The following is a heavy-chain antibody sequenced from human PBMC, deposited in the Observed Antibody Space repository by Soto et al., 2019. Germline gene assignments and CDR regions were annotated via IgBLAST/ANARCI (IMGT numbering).Heavy chain of an antibody. CDR2: ISSDGNNK. Sequence: QVQLVESGGGVVQPGRSLILSCSASGFPFSTYAMHWVRQAPGKGLEWVEEISSDGNNKHYGDSVRGRFTFSRGNSTNSFSPPYHRLRREPTALYSSSGAFGASGAPGYGTRDFAYWGQGTVVSVS. D-gene: IGHD3-16*01. CDR3: SGAFGASGAPGYGTRDFAY. J-gene: IGHJ4*02. V-gene: IGHV3-30*03. CDR1: GFPFSTYA.